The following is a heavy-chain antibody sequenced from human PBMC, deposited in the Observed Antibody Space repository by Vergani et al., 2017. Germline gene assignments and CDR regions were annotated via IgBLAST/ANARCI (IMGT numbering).Heavy chain of an antibody. Sequence: QLLESGGGLIQPGGSLRLSCAASGFTFNHYAMNWVRQAPGKGLEWVSGISGSGGSTYYAGSVKGRFTISRDSSKNTLYLQMNSLSAGDTAVYYCAKANPRNSGYDYRYYYHAMDVWGQGTTVTVSS. CDR1: GFTFNHYA. CDR3: AKANPRNSGYDYRYYYHAMDV. J-gene: IGHJ6*02. CDR2: ISGSGGST. D-gene: IGHD5-12*01. V-gene: IGHV3-23*01.